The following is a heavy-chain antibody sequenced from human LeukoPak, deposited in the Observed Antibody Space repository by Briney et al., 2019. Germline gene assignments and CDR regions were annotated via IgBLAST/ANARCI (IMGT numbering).Heavy chain of an antibody. D-gene: IGHD6-13*01. CDR2: IWYDGSNK. J-gene: IGHJ4*02. Sequence: GGSRRLSCAASGFTFSSYGMHWVRQAPGKGLEWVAVIWYDGSNKYYADSVKGRFTVSRDNSKNTLYLQMNSLRAEDTAVYYCARDLLYSSSWPDYWGQGTLVTVSS. CDR3: ARDLLYSSSWPDY. CDR1: GFTFSSYG. V-gene: IGHV3-33*01.